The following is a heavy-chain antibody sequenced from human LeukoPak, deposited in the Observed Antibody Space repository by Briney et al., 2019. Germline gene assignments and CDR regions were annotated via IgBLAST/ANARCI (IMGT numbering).Heavy chain of an antibody. CDR2: IYYSGST. D-gene: IGHD3-22*01. J-gene: IGHJ4*02. Sequence: SETLSLTCTVSGGSISSGGYYWSWIRQHPGKGLEWIGYIYYSGSTYYNPSLKSRVTISVGTSKNQFSLKLSSVTAADTAVYYCARATSFDSLDYWGQGTLVTVSS. V-gene: IGHV4-31*03. CDR3: ARATSFDSLDY. CDR1: GGSISSGGYY.